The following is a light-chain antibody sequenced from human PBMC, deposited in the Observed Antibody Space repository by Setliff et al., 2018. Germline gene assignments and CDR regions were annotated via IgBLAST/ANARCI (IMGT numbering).Light chain of an antibody. J-gene: IGLJ1*01. Sequence: QSVLTQPPSVSRAPGQRVTISCAGRSSNIGKGYDVHWYQQLPGTAPKLLMYGNNIRPSGVPDRFSGSQSGTSASLAITGLHYEDEADYYCQSYDSSLSAYVFGTGTKVTVL. CDR3: QSYDSSLSAYV. CDR2: GNN. V-gene: IGLV1-40*01. CDR1: SSNIGKGYD.